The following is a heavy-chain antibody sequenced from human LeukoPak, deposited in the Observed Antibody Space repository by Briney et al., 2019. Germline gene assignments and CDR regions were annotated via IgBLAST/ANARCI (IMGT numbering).Heavy chain of an antibody. CDR1: GFTFRDYG. V-gene: IGHV3-33*01. CDR2: ILNDGSNK. D-gene: IGHD6-19*01. CDR3: ARSIRGDSSGRYDTLDV. J-gene: IGHJ3*01. Sequence: GGSLRLSCAVSGFTFRDYGMHWVRQAPGKGLEWVAVILNDGSNKYHADSVKGRFTISRDDSKSTLDLQMDSLRVEDTAVYYCARSIRGDSSGRYDTLDVWGQGTVATVSS.